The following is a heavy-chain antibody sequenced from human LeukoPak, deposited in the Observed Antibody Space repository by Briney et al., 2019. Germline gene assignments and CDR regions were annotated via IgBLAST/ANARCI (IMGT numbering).Heavy chain of an antibody. CDR1: GGSISSNY. D-gene: IGHD3-22*01. CDR3: ARRAYSSGYYYFDY. V-gene: IGHV4-59*01. CDR2: IYYSGST. J-gene: IGHJ4*02. Sequence: SETLSLTCTVSGGSISSNYWSWIRQPPGEGLEWIGYIYYSGSTIYNPSLKSRVTISVDTSKNQFSLKLSSVTAAGTAVYYCARRAYSSGYYYFDYWGQGTLVTVSS.